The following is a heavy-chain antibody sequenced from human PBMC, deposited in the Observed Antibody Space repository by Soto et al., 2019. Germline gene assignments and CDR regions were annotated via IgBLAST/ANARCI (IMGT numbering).Heavy chain of an antibody. CDR3: AKDWEWLVLNYFDY. V-gene: IGHV3-30*18. CDR1: GFTFSSYG. D-gene: IGHD6-19*01. J-gene: IGHJ4*02. CDR2: ISYDGSNK. Sequence: QVQLVESGGGVVQPGRSLRLSCAASGFTFSSYGMHWVRQAPGKGLEWVAVISYDGSNKYYADSVKGRFTISRDNSKNTLYLQMNSLRAEDTAVYYCAKDWEWLVLNYFDYWGQGTLVTVSS.